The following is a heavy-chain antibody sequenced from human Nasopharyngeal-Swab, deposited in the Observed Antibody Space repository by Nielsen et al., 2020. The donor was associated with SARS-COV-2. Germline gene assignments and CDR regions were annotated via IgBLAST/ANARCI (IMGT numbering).Heavy chain of an antibody. CDR3: ARGSRYCSTASCFGHAFDI. CDR2: LYHSGST. V-gene: IGHV4-30-2*01. CDR1: GGSITGGTSS. J-gene: IGHJ3*02. Sequence: SETLSLTCSVSGGSITGGTSSWSWIRQPPGKGLEWIGCLYHSGSTYYNPSLKGRVTISMDRSKNLFSLKLTSVTAADTALYYCARGSRYCSTASCFGHAFDIWGQGSMVTVSS. D-gene: IGHD2-2*01.